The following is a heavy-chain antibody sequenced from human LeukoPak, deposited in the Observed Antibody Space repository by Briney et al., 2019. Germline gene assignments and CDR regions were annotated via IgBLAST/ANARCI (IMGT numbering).Heavy chain of an antibody. CDR2: INPSGGST. CDR1: GGTFSSYA. V-gene: IGHV1-46*01. D-gene: IGHD5-24*01. CDR3: ARDQRRDGYNFDFDY. Sequence: ASVKVSCKASGGTFSSYAISWVRQAPGQGLEWMGIINPSGGSTSYAQKFQGRVTMTRDMSTSTVYMELSSLRSEDTAVYYCARDQRRDGYNFDFDYWGQGTLVTVSS. J-gene: IGHJ4*02.